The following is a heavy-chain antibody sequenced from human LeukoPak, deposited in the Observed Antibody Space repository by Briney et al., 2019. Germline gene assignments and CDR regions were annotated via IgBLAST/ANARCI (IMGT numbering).Heavy chain of an antibody. Sequence: PGGSLRLSCAASGFTFRSYAMSWVRQPPAKGLDWVSAISGSGTTTYYADSVKGRFTISRDISKNTLYLQMNSLRAEDTAVYYCAKPLSAASGTDFHYWGQGTLVTVSS. CDR1: GFTFRSYA. V-gene: IGHV3-23*01. D-gene: IGHD6-13*01. CDR3: AKPLSAASGTDFHY. CDR2: ISGSGTTT. J-gene: IGHJ4*02.